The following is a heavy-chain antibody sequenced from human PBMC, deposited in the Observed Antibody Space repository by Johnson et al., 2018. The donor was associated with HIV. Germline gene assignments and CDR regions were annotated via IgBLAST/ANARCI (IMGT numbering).Heavy chain of an antibody. Sequence: EVQLVESGGGLVQPGGSLRLSCAASGFTVSSNYMSWVRQAPGKGLEWVSVIYSGGSTYYADSVKGRFTISRDNFKNTLYLQMNSLRAEDTAVYYCAKEARRPAFDIWGQGTMVTVSS. J-gene: IGHJ3*02. CDR1: GFTVSSNY. CDR2: IYSGGST. V-gene: IGHV3-66*01. CDR3: AKEARRPAFDI. D-gene: IGHD6-6*01.